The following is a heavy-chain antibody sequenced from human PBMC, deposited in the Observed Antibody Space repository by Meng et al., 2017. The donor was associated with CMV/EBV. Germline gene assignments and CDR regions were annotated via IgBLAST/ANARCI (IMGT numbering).Heavy chain of an antibody. CDR3: ARDVGGTMVRGVIIDPYYFDY. CDR2: IKQDGSEK. Sequence: SYWMSWVRQAPGKGLEWVANIKQDGSEKSYVDSVKGRFTISRDNAKNSLYLQMNSLRAEDTAVYYCARDVGGTMVRGVIIDPYYFDYWGQGTLVTVSS. J-gene: IGHJ4*02. V-gene: IGHV3-7*01. CDR1: SYW. D-gene: IGHD3-10*01.